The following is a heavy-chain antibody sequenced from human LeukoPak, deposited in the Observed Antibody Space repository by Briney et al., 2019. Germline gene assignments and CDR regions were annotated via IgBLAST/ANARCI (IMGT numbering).Heavy chain of an antibody. CDR3: ARVHYDCSGGSCYSFPDLYYYYYMDV. Sequence: GASVKVSCKASGGTFSSYAISWVRQAPGQGLEWMGGIIPIFGTANYAQKFRGRVTITADKSTRTAYMELSSLRSEDTAVYYCARVHYDCSGGSCYSFPDLYYYYYMDVWGKGTTVTISS. J-gene: IGHJ6*03. V-gene: IGHV1-69*06. CDR2: IIPIFGTA. D-gene: IGHD2-15*01. CDR1: GGTFSSYA.